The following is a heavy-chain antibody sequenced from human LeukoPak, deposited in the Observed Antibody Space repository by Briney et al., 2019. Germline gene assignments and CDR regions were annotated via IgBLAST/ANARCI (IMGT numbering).Heavy chain of an antibody. J-gene: IGHJ4*02. Sequence: AASVKVSCKASGGTFSSYAISWVRQAPGQGLEWMGGIIPIFGTANYAQKFQGRVTITTDESTSTAYMELSSLRSEDTAVYYCARHTMVRGVIGGSELDYWGQGTLVTVSS. CDR2: IIPIFGTA. V-gene: IGHV1-69*05. D-gene: IGHD3-10*01. CDR1: GGTFSSYA. CDR3: ARHTMVRGVIGGSELDY.